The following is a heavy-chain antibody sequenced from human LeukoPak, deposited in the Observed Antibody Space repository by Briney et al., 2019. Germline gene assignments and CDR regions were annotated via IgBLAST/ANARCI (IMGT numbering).Heavy chain of an antibody. D-gene: IGHD3-10*01. CDR3: ARGYYGSGTYDRLNYWFDP. V-gene: IGHV3-48*01. CDR2: ISSSSSTI. J-gene: IGHJ5*02. CDR1: GFTFSSYS. Sequence: GGSLRLSCAASGFTFSSYSMNWVRQAPGKGLEWVSYISSSSSTIYYADSVKGRFTISRDNAKNSLYLQMNSLRAEDTAIYYCARGYYGSGTYDRLNYWFDPWGQGTLVTVSS.